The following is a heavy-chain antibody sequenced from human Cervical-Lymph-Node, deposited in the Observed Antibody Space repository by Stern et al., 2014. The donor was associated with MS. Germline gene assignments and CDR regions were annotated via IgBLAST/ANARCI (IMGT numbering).Heavy chain of an antibody. J-gene: IGHJ4*02. CDR3: ARQRYFDY. CDR2: IIPGGSDI. CDR1: GYTFTSYC. V-gene: IGHV5-51*01. Sequence: EVQLVESGPEVNRPGESLKISCQASGYTFTSYCIRWVRQTPGKGLEWTAIIIPGGSDIRNSPSFKGKVTISAEKSSSTAYLQWNNLKASDTAIYYCARQRYFDYWGQGTLVTVSS.